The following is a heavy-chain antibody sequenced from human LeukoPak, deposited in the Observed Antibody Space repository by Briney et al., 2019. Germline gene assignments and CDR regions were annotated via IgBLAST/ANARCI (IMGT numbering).Heavy chain of an antibody. Sequence: GGSLRLSCAASGFTFSSYWMNWVRQAPGKGLEWVANVKQDGSEKYYVDSVKGRFTISRDNARDTLYPQMNSLRVDDTAVYYCARVRGGNWGRGTLVTVSS. D-gene: IGHD3-16*01. CDR1: GFTFSSYW. CDR2: VKQDGSEK. CDR3: ARVRGGN. V-gene: IGHV3-7*01. J-gene: IGHJ1*01.